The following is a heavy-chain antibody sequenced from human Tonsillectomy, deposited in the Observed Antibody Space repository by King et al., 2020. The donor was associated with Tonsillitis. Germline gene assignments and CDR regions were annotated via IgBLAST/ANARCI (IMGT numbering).Heavy chain of an antibody. D-gene: IGHD3-22*01. CDR3: AKVDSSDYYYGYFDY. CDR2: ISATTGST. Sequence: VQLVESGGGLVQPGGSLRLSCAASGVTFSTYAMSWVRQAPGKGLEWVSAISATTGSTYSATSLKDRFTISRDNSKNMLYLQMNSLRADDTAVYYCAKVDSSDYYYGYFDYWGQGTLVTVSS. V-gene: IGHV3-23*04. J-gene: IGHJ4*02. CDR1: GVTFSTYA.